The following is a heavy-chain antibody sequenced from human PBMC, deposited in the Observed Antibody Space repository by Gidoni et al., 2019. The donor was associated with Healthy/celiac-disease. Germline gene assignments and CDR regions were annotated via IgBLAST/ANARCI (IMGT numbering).Heavy chain of an antibody. CDR1: GFTFSSYG. D-gene: IGHD2-2*01. CDR3: ARDRGVVPAAIDYYMDV. CDR2: IWYDGSNK. Sequence: QVLLVESGGGVVQPGRSLRLSCAASGFTFSSYGMHWVRHGPGKGLEWLVVIWYDGSNKYYADSVKGRFTISRDNSKNTLYLQMNSLRAEYTAVYYCARDRGVVPAAIDYYMDVWGKGTTVTVS. V-gene: IGHV3-33*01. J-gene: IGHJ6*03.